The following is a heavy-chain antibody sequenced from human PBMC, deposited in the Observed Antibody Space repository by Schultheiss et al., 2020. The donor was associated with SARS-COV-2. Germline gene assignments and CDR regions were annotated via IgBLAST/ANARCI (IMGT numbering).Heavy chain of an antibody. J-gene: IGHJ6*03. V-gene: IGHV3-48*01. Sequence: GESLKISCAASGFTFSSYAMSWVRQAPGKGLEWVSYISSSGSTIYYADSVQGRFTISRDHSKNSLYLQMNSLRAEDTAVYYCARDLELGFLEWLRSVSYMDVWGKGTTVTVSS. D-gene: IGHD3-3*01. CDR1: GFTFSSYA. CDR2: ISSSGSTI. CDR3: ARDLELGFLEWLRSVSYMDV.